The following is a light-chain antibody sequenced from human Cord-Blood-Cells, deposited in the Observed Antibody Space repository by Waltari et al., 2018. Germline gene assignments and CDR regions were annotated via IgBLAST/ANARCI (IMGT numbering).Light chain of an antibody. CDR3: SPYTGSSTRV. J-gene: IGLJ3*02. CDR1: SSDVGGYNY. V-gene: IGLV2-14*03. CDR2: DVS. Sequence: QSALTQPASVSGSPGQSITISCPGTSSDVGGYNYVSWYQQHPGKAPKLLIYDVSNLRSGVANRFSGSKSGNTAALTISGLQAEDESDYYCSPYTGSSTRVFGGGTKLTVL.